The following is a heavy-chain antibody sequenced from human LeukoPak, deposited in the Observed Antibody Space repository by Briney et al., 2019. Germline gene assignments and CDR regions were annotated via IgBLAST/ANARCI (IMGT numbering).Heavy chain of an antibody. CDR2: IYTSGST. V-gene: IGHV4-61*02. CDR3: ARDRGRYSYGIDY. CDR1: GYSISSGYY. Sequence: PSETLSLTCTVSGYSISSGYYWSWIRQPAGKGLEWIGRIYTSGSTNYNPSLKSRVTISVDTSKNQFSLKLSSVTAADTAVYYCARDRGRYSYGIDYWGQGTLVTVSS. J-gene: IGHJ4*02. D-gene: IGHD5-18*01.